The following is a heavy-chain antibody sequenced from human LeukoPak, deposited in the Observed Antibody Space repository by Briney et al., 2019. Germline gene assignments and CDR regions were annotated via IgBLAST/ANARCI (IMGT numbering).Heavy chain of an antibody. J-gene: IGHJ5*02. CDR2: INHSGST. CDR1: GYSISSDYY. CDR3: ARRGDYVWGSYRIKPGNWFDP. V-gene: IGHV4-38-2*02. Sequence: PSETLSLTCTVSGYSISSDYYWALIRQPPGKGLEWIGEINHSGSTNYNPSLKSRVTISVDTSKNQFSLKLSSVTAADTAVYYCARRGDYVWGSYRIKPGNWFDPWGQGTLVTVSS. D-gene: IGHD3-16*02.